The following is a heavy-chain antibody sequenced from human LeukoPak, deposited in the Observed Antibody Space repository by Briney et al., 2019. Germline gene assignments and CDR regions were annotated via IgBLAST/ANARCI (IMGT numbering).Heavy chain of an antibody. CDR2: IKQDGSEK. CDR1: GFTFSSYW. V-gene: IGHV3-7*01. Sequence: GGSLRLSCAASGFTFSSYWMSWVRQAPGKGLEWAANIKQDGSEKYYVDSVKGRFTISRDNAKNSLYLQMNSLRAEDTAVYYCARANRIFTGYFDAFDYWGQGTLVTVSS. CDR3: ARANRIFTGYFDAFDY. D-gene: IGHD3-9*01. J-gene: IGHJ4*02.